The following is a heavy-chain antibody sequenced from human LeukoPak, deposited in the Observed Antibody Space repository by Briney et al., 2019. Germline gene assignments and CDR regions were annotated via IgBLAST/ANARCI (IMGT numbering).Heavy chain of an antibody. J-gene: IGHJ5*02. CDR1: GYTFTGYY. CDR3: ARDRGIAAAGNWFDP. CDR2: INPNSGGT. D-gene: IGHD6-13*01. V-gene: IGHV1-2*02. Sequence: ASVKVSCKASGYTFTGYYMHWVRQAPGQGLEWMGWINPNSGGTNYAQNFQGRVTMTRDTSISTAYMELSRLRSDDTAVYYCARDRGIAAAGNWFDPWGQGTLVTVSS.